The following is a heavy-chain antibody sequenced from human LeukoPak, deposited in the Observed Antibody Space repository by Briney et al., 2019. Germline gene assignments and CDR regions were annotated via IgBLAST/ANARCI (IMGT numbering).Heavy chain of an antibody. Sequence: GGSLRLSCAASGFTFSSYAMHWVRQAPGKGLEWVALIFYDGSTKDYVDSVKGRFAISRDSSKNTVYLQMNSLRPGDTAVYYCARGGLRYFDWPLDYWGQGTLVTVSS. J-gene: IGHJ4*02. CDR1: GFTFSSYA. D-gene: IGHD3-9*01. CDR3: ARGGLRYFDWPLDY. CDR2: IFYDGSTK. V-gene: IGHV3-30*09.